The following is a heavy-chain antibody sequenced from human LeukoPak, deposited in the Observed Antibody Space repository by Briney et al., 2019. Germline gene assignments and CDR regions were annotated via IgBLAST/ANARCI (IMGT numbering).Heavy chain of an antibody. CDR3: ARHPLYGDYPLFDY. Sequence: SETLSLTCTVSGGSISSSSYYWGWIRKPPGKGLEWIGSIYYSGSTYYNPSLKSRVTISVDTSKNQFSLKLSSVTAADTAVYYCARHPLYGDYPLFDYWGQGTLVTVSS. J-gene: IGHJ4*02. CDR2: IYYSGST. CDR1: GGSISSSSYY. D-gene: IGHD4-17*01. V-gene: IGHV4-39*01.